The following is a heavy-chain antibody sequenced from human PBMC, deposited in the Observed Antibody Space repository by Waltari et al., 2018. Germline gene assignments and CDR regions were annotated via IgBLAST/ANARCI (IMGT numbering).Heavy chain of an antibody. CDR1: GFTFDDYA. V-gene: IGHV3-9*01. J-gene: IGHJ4*02. CDR3: AKDGSPDYGGNSEVDY. D-gene: IGHD4-17*01. Sequence: EVQLVESGGGLVQPGRSLRLSCAASGFTFDDYAMHWVRQAPGKGLEWVSGISWNSGSIGYADSVKGRFTISRDNAKNSLYLQMNSLRAEDTALYYCAKDGSPDYGGNSEVDYWGQGTLVTVSS. CDR2: ISWNSGSI.